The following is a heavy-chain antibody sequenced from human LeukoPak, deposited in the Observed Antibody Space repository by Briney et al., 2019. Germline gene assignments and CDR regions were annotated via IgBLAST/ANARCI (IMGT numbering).Heavy chain of an antibody. Sequence: ASVKVSCKASGYTFTGYYMHWVRQAPGQGLEWMGWISAYNGNTNYAQKLQGRVTMTTDTSTSTAYMELRSLRSDDTAVYYCARLGCTNGVCYLLSYYYYYMDVWGKGTTVTVSS. V-gene: IGHV1-18*04. CDR1: GYTFTGYY. CDR2: ISAYNGNT. D-gene: IGHD2-8*01. J-gene: IGHJ6*03. CDR3: ARLGCTNGVCYLLSYYYYYMDV.